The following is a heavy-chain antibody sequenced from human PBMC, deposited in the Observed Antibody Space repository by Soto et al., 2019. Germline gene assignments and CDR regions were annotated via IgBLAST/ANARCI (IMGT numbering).Heavy chain of an antibody. Sequence: EVQLVESGGGWVQPGRSLRLSCAASGFTFDDYAMHWVRQAPGKGLEWVSGINWNSGTVGYVDSVKGRFTISRDNAKNSLHLQMNSLRPDDTALYYCAKGFRSGWYEGFDYWGQGTLVTVSS. J-gene: IGHJ4*02. CDR3: AKGFRSGWYEGFDY. D-gene: IGHD6-19*01. V-gene: IGHV3-9*01. CDR2: INWNSGTV. CDR1: GFTFDDYA.